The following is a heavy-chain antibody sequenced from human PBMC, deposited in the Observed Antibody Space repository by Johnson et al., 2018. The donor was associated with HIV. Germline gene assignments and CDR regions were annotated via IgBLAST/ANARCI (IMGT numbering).Heavy chain of an antibody. D-gene: IGHD3-16*01. CDR3: ARGGKRVMAAFDI. J-gene: IGHJ3*02. V-gene: IGHV3-30*04. Sequence: QVQLVESGGGVVQPGRSLRLSCAASGFTFNSYALHWVRQAPGKGLEWVAIISYDGSNKYYADSVKGRFTISRDNSKNTLYLQMNSLRAEDTAVYYCARGGKRVMAAFDIWGQGTLVTVCS. CDR1: GFTFNSYA. CDR2: ISYDGSNK.